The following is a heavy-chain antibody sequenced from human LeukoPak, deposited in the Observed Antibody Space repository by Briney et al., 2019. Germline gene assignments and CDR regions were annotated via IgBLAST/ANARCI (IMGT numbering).Heavy chain of an antibody. V-gene: IGHV3-53*01. Sequence: GGSLRLSCAASGFTVSSNYMSWVRQAPGKGLEWVSVIYSGGSTYYADSVKGRFTISRGNSKNTLYLQMNSLRAEDTAVYYCARDSYYYGSGSYYNVGYYYYYGMDVWGKGTTVTVSS. CDR3: ARDSYYYGSGSYYNVGYYYYYGMDV. CDR2: IYSGGST. D-gene: IGHD3-10*01. CDR1: GFTVSSNY. J-gene: IGHJ6*04.